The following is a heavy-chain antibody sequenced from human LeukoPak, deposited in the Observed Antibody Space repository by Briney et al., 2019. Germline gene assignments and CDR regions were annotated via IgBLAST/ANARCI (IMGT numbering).Heavy chain of an antibody. J-gene: IGHJ6*02. V-gene: IGHV1-69*13. Sequence: ASVTVSCKASGGTFSSYAISWVRQAPGQGLEWMGGIIPIFGIANYAQKFQGRVTITADESTSTAYMELSSLRSEDTAVYYCVTDSYCSSTSCYAYYYYGMDVWGQGTTVTVSS. CDR1: GGTFSSYA. D-gene: IGHD2-2*01. CDR3: VTDSYCSSTSCYAYYYYGMDV. CDR2: IIPIFGIA.